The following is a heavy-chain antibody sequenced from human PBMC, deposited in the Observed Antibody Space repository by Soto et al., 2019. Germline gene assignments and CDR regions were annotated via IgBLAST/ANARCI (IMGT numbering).Heavy chain of an antibody. D-gene: IGHD6-6*01. CDR2: ISQSGNT. CDR1: SGSFSGYY. J-gene: IGHJ4*02. CDR3: ARAPKVSGSSQTRPDF. Sequence: QVQLHQWGAGLLKPSETQSLACSIYSGSFSGYYWSWIRQPPGKGLEWIGEISQSGNTNYSPSLKRRVSISIDASKKQFSLNLASVSAAYTAVYYCARAPKVSGSSQTRPDFWGQGTLVTFSS. V-gene: IGHV4-34*01.